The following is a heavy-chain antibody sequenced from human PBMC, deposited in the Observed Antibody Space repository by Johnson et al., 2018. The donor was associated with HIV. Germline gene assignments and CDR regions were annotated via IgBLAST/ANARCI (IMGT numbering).Heavy chain of an antibody. J-gene: IGHJ3*02. CDR1: GFAFSNYA. D-gene: IGHD6-13*01. Sequence: QVQLVESGGGVVQPGGSLRLSCAASGFAFSNYAMHWVRQAPGKGLEWMAIISYDGSNEYYADSVKGRFTISRDNSKNTLYLHMSSLRAEDTALYYCARDERAAAGTRGLDAFDIWGQGTMVTVSS. CDR2: ISYDGSNE. V-gene: IGHV3-30-3*01. CDR3: ARDERAAAGTRGLDAFDI.